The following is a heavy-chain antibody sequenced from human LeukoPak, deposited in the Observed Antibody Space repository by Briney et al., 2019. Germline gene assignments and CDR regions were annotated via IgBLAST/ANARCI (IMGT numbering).Heavy chain of an antibody. Sequence: ASVKVSCKASGYTFTSYGINWVRQATGQGLEWMGWMNPNSGNTGYAQKFQGRVTMTRNTSISTAYMELSRLRSDDTAVYYCARGDIVVLPAGIPHNWFDPWGQGTLVTVSS. CDR1: GYTFTSYG. J-gene: IGHJ5*02. D-gene: IGHD2-2*02. CDR2: MNPNSGNT. CDR3: ARGDIVVLPAGIPHNWFDP. V-gene: IGHV1-8*01.